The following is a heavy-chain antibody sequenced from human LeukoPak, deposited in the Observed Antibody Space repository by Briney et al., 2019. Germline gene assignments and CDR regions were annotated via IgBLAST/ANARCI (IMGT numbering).Heavy chain of an antibody. CDR1: GLTFSSYS. CDR3: ARDHMFLGYFDY. V-gene: IGHV3-21*01. Sequence: PGGSLRLSCAASGLTFSSYSMNWVRQAPGKGLEWVSSISSSSSYIYYADSVKGRFTISRDNAKNSLYLQMNSLRAEDTAVYYCARDHMFLGYFDYWGQGTLVTVSS. CDR2: ISSSSSYI. D-gene: IGHD3-10*02. J-gene: IGHJ4*02.